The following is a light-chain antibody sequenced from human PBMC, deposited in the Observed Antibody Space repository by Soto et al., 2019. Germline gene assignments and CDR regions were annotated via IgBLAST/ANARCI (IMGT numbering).Light chain of an antibody. V-gene: IGLV2-11*01. CDR3: CSYAGSYTWV. CDR1: SSDVGGYNY. Sequence: QSALTQPRSVSGSPGQSVTISCTGTSSDVGGYNYVSWYLQHPGKAPKLLIYDVNKRPSGVPDRFSGSRSANTASLTISGLQAEDEADYYCCSYAGSYTWVFGGGNKLTVL. CDR2: DVN. J-gene: IGLJ3*02.